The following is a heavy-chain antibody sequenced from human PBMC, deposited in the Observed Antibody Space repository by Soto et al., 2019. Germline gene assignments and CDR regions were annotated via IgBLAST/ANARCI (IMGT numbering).Heavy chain of an antibody. J-gene: IGHJ5*02. CDR2: IIPIFGTA. D-gene: IGHD2-15*01. Sequence: ASVKVSCKASGGTFSSYAISWVRQAPGQGLEWMGGIIPIFGTANYAQKFQGRVTITADKSTSTAYMELSSLRSEDTAVYYCATLGYCSGGSCYCFDPWGQGTLLTVSS. CDR3: ATLGYCSGGSCYCFDP. V-gene: IGHV1-69*06. CDR1: GGTFSSYA.